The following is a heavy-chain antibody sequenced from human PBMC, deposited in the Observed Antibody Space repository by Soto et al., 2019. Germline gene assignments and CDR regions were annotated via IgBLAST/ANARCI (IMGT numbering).Heavy chain of an antibody. J-gene: IGHJ4*02. Sequence: QVQLVESGGGVVQPGRSLRLSCAASGFTFSSYGMHWVRQAPGKGLEWVAVISYDGSNKYYADSVKGRVTISRDNSKNTLYLQMNSLRAEDTAVYYCAKDLGRARAFDYWGQGTLVTVSS. CDR3: AKDLGRARAFDY. V-gene: IGHV3-30*18. CDR2: ISYDGSNK. D-gene: IGHD1-26*01. CDR1: GFTFSSYG.